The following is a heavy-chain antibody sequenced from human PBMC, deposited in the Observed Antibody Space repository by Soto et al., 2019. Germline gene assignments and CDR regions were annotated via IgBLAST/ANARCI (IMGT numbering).Heavy chain of an antibody. V-gene: IGHV4-34*01. J-gene: IGHJ4*02. CDR2: INHSGST. D-gene: IGHD1-26*01. CDR3: ARYLLYFSGTHL. Sequence: SETLSLTCAVYGGSFSGYYWSWIRQPPGKGLEWIGEINHSGSTNYNPSLKSRVTISVDTSKDQFSLKLSSVTAADTAVYYCARYLLYFSGTHLWGQGTLVTVSS. CDR1: GGSFSGYY.